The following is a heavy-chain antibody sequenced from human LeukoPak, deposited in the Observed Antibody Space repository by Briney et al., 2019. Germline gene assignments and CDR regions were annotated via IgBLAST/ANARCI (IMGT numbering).Heavy chain of an antibody. D-gene: IGHD6-13*01. J-gene: IGHJ5*02. CDR1: GFTFSSCA. CDR2: ISSNGGST. CDR3: ARVGRKYSSSREWFDP. Sequence: PGGSLRLSCAASGFTFSSCAMHWVRQAPGKGQEYVSAISSNGGSTYYANSVKGRFTISRDNSKNTLYLQMGSLRAEDMAVYYCARVGRKYSSSREWFDPWGQGTLVTVSS. V-gene: IGHV3-64*01.